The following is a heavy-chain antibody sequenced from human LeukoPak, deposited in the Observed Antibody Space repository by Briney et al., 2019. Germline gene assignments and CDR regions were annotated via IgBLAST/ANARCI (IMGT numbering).Heavy chain of an antibody. J-gene: IGHJ4*02. CDR3: ARGHFYDSSGYFD. V-gene: IGHV4-59*11. Sequence: PETLSLTCTVSGGSISSHYWSWIRQPPGKGLEWIGYIYYSGSTNYNPSLKSRVTISVDTSKNQFSLKLSSVTAADTAVYYCARGHFYDSSGYFDWGQGTLVTVSS. CDR1: GGSISSHY. CDR2: IYYSGST. D-gene: IGHD3-22*01.